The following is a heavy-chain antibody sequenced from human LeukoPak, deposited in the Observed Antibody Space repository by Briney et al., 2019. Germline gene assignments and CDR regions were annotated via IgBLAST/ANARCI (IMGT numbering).Heavy chain of an antibody. CDR2: IYYSGTT. Sequence: SETLSLTCIVSGGSIGSYYWNWIRQPPGKGLEWIGYIYYSGTTNYDPSLKSRVTISVDTSKNQFSLQLSSMTAADTAVYYCARCSRALNWFDPWGQGTLVTVSS. CDR1: GGSIGSYY. J-gene: IGHJ5*02. CDR3: ARCSRALNWFDP. V-gene: IGHV4-59*01. D-gene: IGHD6-13*01.